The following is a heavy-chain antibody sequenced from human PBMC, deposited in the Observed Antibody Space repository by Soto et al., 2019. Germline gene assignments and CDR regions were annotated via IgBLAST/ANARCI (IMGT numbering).Heavy chain of an antibody. Sequence: GGSLRLSCAASGFTFSSYSMNWVRQAPGKGLEWVSSISSSSNYIYYADSVKGRFTISRDNAKNSLYLQMNSLRAEDTAVYYCARDLNPPDYYYMDVWGKGTTVTISS. CDR1: GFTFSSYS. CDR3: ARDLNPPDYYYMDV. J-gene: IGHJ6*03. CDR2: ISSSSNYI. V-gene: IGHV3-21*01.